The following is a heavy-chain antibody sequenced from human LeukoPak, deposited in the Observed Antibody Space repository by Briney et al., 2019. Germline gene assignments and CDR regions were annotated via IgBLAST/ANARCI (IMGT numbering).Heavy chain of an antibody. D-gene: IGHD6-6*01. CDR2: ISAYNGNT. J-gene: IGHJ5*02. CDR1: GYTFTSYG. V-gene: IGHV1-18*01. CDR3: AREYSSSPNWFDP. Sequence: ASGNVSCKASGYTFTSYGISWVREAPGQGLEWRGWISAYNGNTNYAQKLQGRATMTTDTSTSTAYMELRSLRSDDTAVYYCAREYSSSPNWFDPWGQGTLVTVSS.